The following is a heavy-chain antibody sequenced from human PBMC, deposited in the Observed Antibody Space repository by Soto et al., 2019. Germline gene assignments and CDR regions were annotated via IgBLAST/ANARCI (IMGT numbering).Heavy chain of an antibody. J-gene: IGHJ5*02. CDR2: IYYSGST. CDR3: ARHDVSYGDYAWFYP. Sequence: SETLSLTCTVSGGSISSISYYWGWIRQPPGKGLEWIGSIYYSGSTYYNPSLKSRVTISVDTSKNQFSLKLSSVTAADTAVYYCARHDVSYGDYAWFYPWGQGTLVTVSS. CDR1: GGSISSISYY. V-gene: IGHV4-39*01. D-gene: IGHD4-17*01.